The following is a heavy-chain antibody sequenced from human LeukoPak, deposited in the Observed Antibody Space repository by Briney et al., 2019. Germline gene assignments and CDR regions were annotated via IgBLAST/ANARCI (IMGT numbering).Heavy chain of an antibody. D-gene: IGHD1-26*01. CDR1: GGSISSYY. CDR2: VYYSGST. CDR3: ARDGGALPFDY. V-gene: IGHV4-59*01. Sequence: KPSETLSLTCTVSGGSISSYYWSWIRQPPGKGLEWIGYVYYSGSTNYNPSLKSRVTISVDTSKNQFSLKLSSVTAADTAVYYCARDGGALPFDYWGQGSLVTVSS. J-gene: IGHJ4*02.